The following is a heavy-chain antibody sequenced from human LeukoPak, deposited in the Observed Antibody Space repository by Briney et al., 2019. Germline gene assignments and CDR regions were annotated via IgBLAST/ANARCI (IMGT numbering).Heavy chain of an antibody. J-gene: IGHJ5*02. CDR3: ARLGGYCSGGSCLYWFDP. CDR2: INTKTGNA. CDR1: GYSFNKNA. V-gene: IGHV7-4-1*02. Sequence: GASVKVSCKASGYSFNKNAMNWVRQAPGQGLEWMGWINTKTGNATYAQGFTGRFVFSLDTSVGTAYLQISSLKAEDTAVYYCARLGGYCSGGSCLYWFDPWGQGTLVTVSS. D-gene: IGHD2-15*01.